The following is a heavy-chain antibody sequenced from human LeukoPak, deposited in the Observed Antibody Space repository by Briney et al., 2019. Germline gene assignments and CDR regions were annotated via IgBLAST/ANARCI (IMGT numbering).Heavy chain of an antibody. CDR2: IRSDGSYR. V-gene: IGHV3-30*02. CDR3: ARGETARRGALDN. Sequence: PGGSLRLSCAAPGFTFGTYGMHWVRQAPGKGLEWVAFIRSDGSYRFYAGSVKGRFTISRDNSKNTLFLQMNSLRVEDTAVYSCARGETARRGALDNWGQGTLVTVSS. J-gene: IGHJ4*02. D-gene: IGHD6-6*01. CDR1: GFTFGTYG.